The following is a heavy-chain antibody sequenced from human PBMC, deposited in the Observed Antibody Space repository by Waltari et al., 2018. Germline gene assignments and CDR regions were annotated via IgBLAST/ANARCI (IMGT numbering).Heavy chain of an antibody. J-gene: IGHJ6*02. V-gene: IGHV3-23*01. Sequence: EEQLLESGGALAQPGGSLSLSCAPSGFPFRNYAVTWVRQAQGKGLEWVSGISGVGSTYYAASVKGRFTISRDNSKNTAYLQMSSLRAEDTAVYFCAKGDFWTGSYTDAYAMDVWGQGTTVTVSS. CDR1: GFPFRNYA. CDR2: ISGVGST. CDR3: AKGDFWTGSYTDAYAMDV. D-gene: IGHD3-3*01.